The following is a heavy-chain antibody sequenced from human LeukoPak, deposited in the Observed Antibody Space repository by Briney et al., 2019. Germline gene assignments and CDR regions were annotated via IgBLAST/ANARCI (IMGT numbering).Heavy chain of an antibody. J-gene: IGHJ4*02. CDR3: AREGPYDSSGHPPNFDY. CDR1: GYTFTSYY. D-gene: IGHD3-22*01. Sequence: ASVKVSCKASGYTFTSYYMHWVRQAPGQGLEWMGIINPSGGSTSYAQKFQGRVTMNRDTSTSTVYMELSSLRSEDTAVYYCAREGPYDSSGHPPNFDYWGQGTLVTVSS. CDR2: INPSGGST. V-gene: IGHV1-46*01.